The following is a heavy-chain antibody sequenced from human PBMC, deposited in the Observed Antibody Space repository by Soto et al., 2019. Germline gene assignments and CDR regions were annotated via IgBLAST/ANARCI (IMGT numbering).Heavy chain of an antibody. Sequence: GGSLRLSCAASGFTFSSYSMNWVRQAPGKGLEWVSYISSSSSTIYYADSVKGRFTISRDNAKNSLYLQMNSLRAEDTAVYYCARDLRDYLYYFDYWGQGTLVTVSS. CDR3: ARDLRDYLYYFDY. V-gene: IGHV3-48*01. CDR2: ISSSSSTI. J-gene: IGHJ4*02. CDR1: GFTFSSYS. D-gene: IGHD4-17*01.